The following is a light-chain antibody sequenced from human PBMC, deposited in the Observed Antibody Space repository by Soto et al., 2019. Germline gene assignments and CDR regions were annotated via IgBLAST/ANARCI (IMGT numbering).Light chain of an antibody. Sequence: ALTQPASVSGSPGQSITISCTGTGSDVGGYNYVSWYQQYPGKAPKLMIYEVSNRPSGVSNRFSGSKYGNTASLTISGLQSEDEADYYCSSYTITNTLVFGGGTKLTVL. CDR3: SSYTITNTLV. J-gene: IGLJ3*02. CDR1: GSDVGGYNY. V-gene: IGLV2-14*01. CDR2: EVS.